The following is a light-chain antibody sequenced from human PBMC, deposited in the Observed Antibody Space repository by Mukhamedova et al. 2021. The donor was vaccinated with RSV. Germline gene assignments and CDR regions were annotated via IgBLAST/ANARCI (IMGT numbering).Light chain of an antibody. V-gene: IGKV3-20*01. CDR2: GAS. Sequence: GERAALSCRASQSVTSSYLAWYQQKPGQAPRLLIYGASSRATGTPDRFSGSGSGTDFTLTISRLEPEDFAVYYCQQYGSSPYTFGQ. J-gene: IGKJ2*01. CDR1: QSVTSSY. CDR3: QQYGSSPYT.